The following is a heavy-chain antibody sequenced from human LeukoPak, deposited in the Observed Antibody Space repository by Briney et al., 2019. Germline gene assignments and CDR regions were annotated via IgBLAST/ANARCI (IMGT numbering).Heavy chain of an antibody. D-gene: IGHD5-18*01. J-gene: IGHJ4*02. CDR2: MNPNSGNT. CDR1: GYTFTSYD. V-gene: IGHV1-8*03. CDR3: AASVHTAMAFDY. Sequence: ASVKVSCKASGYTFTSYDINWVRQATGQGLEWMGWMNPNSGNTGYAQKFQGRVTITRNTSISTAYMELSRLRSDDTAVYYCAASVHTAMAFDYWGQGTLVTVSS.